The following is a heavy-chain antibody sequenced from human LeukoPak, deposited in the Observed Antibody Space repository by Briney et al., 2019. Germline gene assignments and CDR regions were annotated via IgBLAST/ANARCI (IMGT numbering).Heavy chain of an antibody. J-gene: IGHJ4*02. CDR2: IYTGGNT. CDR1: GGSISDYY. D-gene: IGHD3-16*01. V-gene: IGHV4-4*07. CDR3: ARANYVWGSYVY. Sequence: SETLSLTCTVSGGSISDYYWSWIRQPAGKGLEWIGHIYTGGNTNYNPSLKSRVTMSADTSKNQFSLKLRSVTAADTAVYYCARANYVWGSYVYWGQGTLVTVSS.